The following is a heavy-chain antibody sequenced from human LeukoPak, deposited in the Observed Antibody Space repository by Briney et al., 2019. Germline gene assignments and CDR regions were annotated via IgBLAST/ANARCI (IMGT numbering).Heavy chain of an antibody. J-gene: IGHJ4*02. CDR3: ARRGYYDSNGHYFFDY. V-gene: IGHV4-39*01. CDR2: IYYSGDT. D-gene: IGHD3-22*01. CDR1: GASISSSSYYY. Sequence: SETLSLTCTVSGASISSSSYYYWGWIRQPPGKGLEWIGSIYYSGDTYYNPSLKSRVSVSVDTSKNQFSLKLSSVTAADTAVYYCARRGYYDSNGHYFFDYWGQGTLVTVSS.